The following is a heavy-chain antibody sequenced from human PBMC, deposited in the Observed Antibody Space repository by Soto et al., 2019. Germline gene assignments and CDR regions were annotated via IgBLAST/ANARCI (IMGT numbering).Heavy chain of an antibody. CDR3: ASRYCSGGSCYRFDY. J-gene: IGHJ4*02. D-gene: IGHD2-15*01. CDR1: GFTFSSYW. Sequence: EVQLVESGGGLVQPGGSLRLSCAASGFTFSSYWMSWVRQAPGKGLEWVANIKQDGSEKYYVDSVKGRFTISGDNAKNSLYLQMNSLRAEDTAVYYCASRYCSGGSCYRFDYWGQGTLVTVSS. V-gene: IGHV3-7*01. CDR2: IKQDGSEK.